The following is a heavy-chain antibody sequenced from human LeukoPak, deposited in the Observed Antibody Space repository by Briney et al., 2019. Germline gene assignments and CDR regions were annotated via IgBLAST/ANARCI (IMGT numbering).Heavy chain of an antibody. J-gene: IGHJ4*02. CDR3: ARGRFLDN. CDR2: IYSGGST. V-gene: IGHV3-66*02. Sequence: GGSLRLSCAASGFTVSTGYMNWVRQAPGKGLEWVSVIYSGGSTYYADSVKGRFTISRDYSENTLYLQMDSLRVEDTAVYYCARGRFLDNWGQEALVTVSS. CDR1: GFTVSTGY. D-gene: IGHD3-3*01.